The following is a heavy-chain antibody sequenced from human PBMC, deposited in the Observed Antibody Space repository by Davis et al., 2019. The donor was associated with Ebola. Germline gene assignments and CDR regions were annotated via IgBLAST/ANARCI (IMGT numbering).Heavy chain of an antibody. D-gene: IGHD6-13*01. J-gene: IGHJ5*02. Sequence: GESLKISCAASGFTFSSYAMSWVRQAPGKGLEWVAFISSSGRGDIFYTDSVKGRFTISRDNAENSLYLQMNSLRDEDTAVYYCARDRFPMDSSSWYWFDPWGQGTLVTVSS. CDR2: ISSSGRGDI. V-gene: IGHV3-48*02. CDR3: ARDRFPMDSSSWYWFDP. CDR1: GFTFSSYA.